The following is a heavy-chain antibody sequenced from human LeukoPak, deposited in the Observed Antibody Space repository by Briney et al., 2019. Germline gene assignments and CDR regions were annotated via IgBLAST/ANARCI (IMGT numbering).Heavy chain of an antibody. D-gene: IGHD1-7*01. CDR3: ARVGDWNYQNFDY. CDR2: VKQDGSEK. J-gene: IGHJ4*02. Sequence: GGSLRLSCAASGFTFSSYWMSWVRQAPGKGLEWVANVKQDGSEKYYVDSVKGRFTISRDNAKNSLYLQMNSLRAEDTAVYYCARVGDWNYQNFDYWGQGTLVTVSS. V-gene: IGHV3-7*01. CDR1: GFTFSSYW.